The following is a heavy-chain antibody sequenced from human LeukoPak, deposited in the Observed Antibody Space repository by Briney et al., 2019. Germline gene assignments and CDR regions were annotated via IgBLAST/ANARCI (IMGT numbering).Heavy chain of an antibody. CDR2: INHSGST. D-gene: IGHD3-10*01. J-gene: IGHJ4*02. CDR3: ARVRGLTMVRGVIPN. V-gene: IGHV4-34*01. Sequence: SETLSLTCAVYGGSFSGYYWSWIRQPPGKGLEWIGEINHSGSTNYNPSLKSRVTISVDTSKNQFSLKLSSVTAADTAVYYCARVRGLTMVRGVIPNWGQGTLVTVSS. CDR1: GGSFSGYY.